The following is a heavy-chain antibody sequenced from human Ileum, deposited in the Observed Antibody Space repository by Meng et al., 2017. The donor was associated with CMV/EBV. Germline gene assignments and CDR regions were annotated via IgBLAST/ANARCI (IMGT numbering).Heavy chain of an antibody. CDR1: SGASSIYD. J-gene: IGHJ4*02. CDR2: VHTRVTT. V-gene: IGHV4-4*07. D-gene: IGHD1-20*01. CDR3: ARNYGSVNWNVFHI. Sequence: VPPNAAGPELAKTSEVLFLTCYVLSGASSIYDWSVMRQADGKGLERLSQVHTRVTTNYTPSLKSRVNKPVHTSRDSLSRKTTYMTVSDTAVYERARNYGSVNWNVFHIWGQGTLVTVSS.